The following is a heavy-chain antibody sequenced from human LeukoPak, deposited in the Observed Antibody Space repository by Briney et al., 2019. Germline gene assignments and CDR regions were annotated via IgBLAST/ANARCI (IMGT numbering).Heavy chain of an antibody. D-gene: IGHD6-19*01. V-gene: IGHV4-59*08. Sequence: SETLSLTCTVSGGSISSYYWSWIRQPPGKGLEWIGYIYYSGSTNYNPSLKSRVTISVDTSKNQFSLKLSSVTAADTAVYYCARHNIPVAGILSWGQGTLVTVSS. J-gene: IGHJ4*02. CDR1: GGSISSYY. CDR3: ARHNIPVAGILS. CDR2: IYYSGST.